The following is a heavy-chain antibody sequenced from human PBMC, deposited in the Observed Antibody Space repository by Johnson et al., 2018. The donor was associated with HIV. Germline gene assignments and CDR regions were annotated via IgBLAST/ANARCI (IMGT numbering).Heavy chain of an antibody. J-gene: IGHJ3*02. CDR3: ARDTTMIVVSDAFDI. CDR1: GFTFSRYW. D-gene: IGHD3-22*01. V-gene: IGHV3-7*03. Sequence: VQLVESGGGLVQPVGSLRLSCAASGFTFSRYWMSWVRQAPGKGLEWVANIKQDGSEKYYVDSVKGRFTISRDNAKNSLYLQMNSLRAEDTALYYCARDTTMIVVSDAFDIWGQGTLVTVSS. CDR2: IKQDGSEK.